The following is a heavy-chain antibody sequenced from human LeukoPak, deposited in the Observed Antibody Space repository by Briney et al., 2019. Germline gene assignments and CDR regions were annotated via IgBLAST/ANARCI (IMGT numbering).Heavy chain of an antibody. J-gene: IGHJ5*02. V-gene: IGHV4-31*03. CDR3: ARAYGSGSYSRIRPNWFDP. Sequence: SETLSLTCTVSGGSISSDGYYWSWIRQHPGKGLEWIGYIYYSGSTYYNPSLKSRVTISVDTSKNQFSLKLSSVTAADTAVYYCARAYGSGSYSRIRPNWFDPWGQGTLVTVSS. CDR1: GGSISSDGYY. D-gene: IGHD3-10*01. CDR2: IYYSGST.